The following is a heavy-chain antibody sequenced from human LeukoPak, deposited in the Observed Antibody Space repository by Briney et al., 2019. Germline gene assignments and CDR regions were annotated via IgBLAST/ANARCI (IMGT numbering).Heavy chain of an antibody. Sequence: PSETLSLTCAVYGGSFSGYYWSWIRQPPGKRREWIGEINHSGSTNYNPSLKSRVTISVGTSKNQFSLKLSSVTAADTAVYYCAIILRRNKRVGYYMDVWGKGTKVTVSS. D-gene: IGHD2-8*01. J-gene: IGHJ6*03. CDR2: INHSGST. CDR1: GGSFSGYY. CDR3: AIILRRNKRVGYYMDV. V-gene: IGHV4-34*01.